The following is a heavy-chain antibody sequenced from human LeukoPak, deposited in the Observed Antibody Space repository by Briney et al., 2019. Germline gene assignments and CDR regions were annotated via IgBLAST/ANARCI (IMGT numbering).Heavy chain of an antibody. CDR1: GGTFSGYA. CDR3: ARDGYCSGGSCYPLVYSY. D-gene: IGHD2-15*01. CDR2: IIPIFGTA. V-gene: IGHV1-69*13. Sequence: VASVKVSCKASGGTFSGYAISWVRQAPGQGLEWMGGIIPIFGTANYAQKFQGRVTITADESTSTAYMELSSLRSEDTAVYYCARDGYCSGGSCYPLVYSYWGQGTLVTVSS. J-gene: IGHJ4*02.